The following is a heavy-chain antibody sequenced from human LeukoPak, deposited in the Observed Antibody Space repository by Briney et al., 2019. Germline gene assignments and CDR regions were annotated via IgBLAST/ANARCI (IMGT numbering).Heavy chain of an antibody. CDR3: ARQRGSSRFDY. V-gene: IGHV3-7*01. CDR1: GFTFSNYW. CDR2: IKQDGSEK. Sequence: PGGSLRLSCAASGFTFSNYWMSWVRQAPGKGLEWVANIKQDGSEKYYVDSVKGRFTISRDNAKNSLYLQMNSLRAEDTAVYYCARQRGSSRFDYWGQGTQVTVSS. J-gene: IGHJ4*02. D-gene: IGHD6-13*01.